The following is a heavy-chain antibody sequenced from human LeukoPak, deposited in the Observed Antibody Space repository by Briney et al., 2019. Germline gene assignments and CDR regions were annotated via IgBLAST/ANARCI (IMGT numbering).Heavy chain of an antibody. CDR3: ARATGTWGHDGFDI. J-gene: IGHJ3*02. D-gene: IGHD3-16*01. V-gene: IGHV1-18*01. Sequence: ASVKVSCKAYGYTFMSHGISWVRQAPGQGLEWMRWISGSSSNTNYAQRLQGRVTMTTDTSTTKAYMELRSLRSDDTAVYYCARATGTWGHDGFDIWGQGTMVTVSS. CDR1: GYTFMSHG. CDR2: ISGSSSNT.